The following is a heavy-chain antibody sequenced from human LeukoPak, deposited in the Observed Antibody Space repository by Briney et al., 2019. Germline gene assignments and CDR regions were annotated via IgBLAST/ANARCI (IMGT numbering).Heavy chain of an antibody. D-gene: IGHD6-13*01. J-gene: IGHJ4*02. Sequence: EASVKVSCKASGYTFTSYGISWVRQAPGQGLEWMGWISAYNGNTNYAQKLQGRVTMTTDTSTSTAYMELRSLRSDDTAVYYCATIGIAEAGPLFDYWGKGTLVTVPS. CDR3: ATIGIAEAGPLFDY. V-gene: IGHV1-18*01. CDR2: ISAYNGNT. CDR1: GYTFTSYG.